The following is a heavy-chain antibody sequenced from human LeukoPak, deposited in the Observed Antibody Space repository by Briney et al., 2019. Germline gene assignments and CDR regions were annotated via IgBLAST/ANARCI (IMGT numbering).Heavy chain of an antibody. CDR3: ARDHYDHYGDYVFDY. J-gene: IGHJ4*02. CDR2: IYTSEST. D-gene: IGHD4-17*01. CDR1: GGSISSGSYY. V-gene: IGHV4-61*02. Sequence: SETLSLTCSVSGGSISSGSYYWSWIRQPAGKGLEWIGRIYTSESTNYNPSLKSRVTISVDTSKNQFSLKLSSVTAADTAVYYCARDHYDHYGDYVFDYWGQGTLVTVSS.